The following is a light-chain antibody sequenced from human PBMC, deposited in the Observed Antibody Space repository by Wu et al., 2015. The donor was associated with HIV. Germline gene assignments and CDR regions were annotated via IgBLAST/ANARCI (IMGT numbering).Light chain of an antibody. J-gene: IGKJ2*01. CDR3: LQDYNYPPT. V-gene: IGKV1-6*01. CDR2: AAT. Sequence: AIQMTQSPSSLSASVGDRVTITCRASQDIKNELGWYQQKPGKAPKLLVFAATTLQSGVPSRFSGSGSDTHFTFTISSLQSEDFATYFCLQDYNYPPTFGQGTKLEFK. CDR1: QDIKNE.